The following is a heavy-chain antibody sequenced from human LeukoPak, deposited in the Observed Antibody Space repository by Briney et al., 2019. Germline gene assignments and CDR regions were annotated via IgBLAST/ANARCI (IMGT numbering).Heavy chain of an antibody. J-gene: IGHJ6*02. CDR2: IIAYNGNT. Sequence: ASVKVSCKASGYTFTSYGISWVRQAPGQGLEWMGWIIAYNGNTNYAQKLQGRVTMTTDTSTSTAYMELRSLRSDDTAVYYCARDSSSSWYGDYYYYGMDVWGQGTTVTVSS. CDR3: ARDSSSSWYGDYYYYGMDV. V-gene: IGHV1-18*01. CDR1: GYTFTSYG. D-gene: IGHD6-13*01.